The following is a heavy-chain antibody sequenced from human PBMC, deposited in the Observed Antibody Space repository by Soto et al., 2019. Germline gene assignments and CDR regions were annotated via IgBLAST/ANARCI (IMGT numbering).Heavy chain of an antibody. CDR2: IYYSGST. J-gene: IGHJ4*02. CDR1: GGSISSGGYY. V-gene: IGHV4-31*03. D-gene: IGHD2-2*01. Sequence: QVQLQESGPGLVKPSQTLSLTCTVSGGSISSGGYYWSWIRQHPGKGLEWIGYIYYSGSTYYNPSLKSRGTISVDTSKNQSSLKLSSVTAADTAVYYCARSSTSAHYFDYWGQGTLVTVSS. CDR3: ARSSTSAHYFDY.